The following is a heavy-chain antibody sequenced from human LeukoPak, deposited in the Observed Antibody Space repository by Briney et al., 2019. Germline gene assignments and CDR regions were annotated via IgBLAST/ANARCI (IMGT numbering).Heavy chain of an antibody. D-gene: IGHD1-14*01. CDR2: IGGSGSST. CDR1: GFTFSNSD. CDR3: AKSRLTPHP. V-gene: IGHV3-23*01. Sequence: GGSLRLSCAASGFTFSNSDMSWVRQAPGKGLEWASAIGGSGSSTFYADSVKGRFTVSRDNSKNTLYLQMSSLRAEDTAVYYCAKSRLTPHPWGQGTLVTVSS. J-gene: IGHJ5*02.